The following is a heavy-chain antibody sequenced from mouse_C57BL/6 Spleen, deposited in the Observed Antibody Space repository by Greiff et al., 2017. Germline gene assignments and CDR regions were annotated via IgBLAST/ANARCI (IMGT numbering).Heavy chain of an antibody. V-gene: IGHV1-7*01. D-gene: IGHD2-4*01. CDR3: AKIRYDYDVDY. Sequence: LQESGAELAKPGASVKLSCKASGYTFTSYWMHCVKQRPGQGLEWIGYINPSSGYTKYNQKLKDKATLTADKSYSTAYMQLSSLTYEDSADYYGAKIRYDYDVDYGGQGTTLTVSS. CDR1: GYTFTSYW. CDR2: INPSSGYT. J-gene: IGHJ2*01.